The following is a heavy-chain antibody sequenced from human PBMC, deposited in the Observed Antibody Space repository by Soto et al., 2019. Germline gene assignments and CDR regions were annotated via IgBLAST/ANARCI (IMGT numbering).Heavy chain of an antibody. CDR3: ARTGTYYDFWSGPGAYYGMDV. J-gene: IGHJ6*02. CDR1: GYTFTSYY. CDR2: INPSGGST. V-gene: IGHV1-46*01. Sequence: ASVKVSCKASGYTFTSYYMQWVRQAPGQGLEWMGIINPSGGSTSYAQKFQGRVTMTRDTSTSTVYMELSSLRSEDTAVYYCARTGTYYDFWSGPGAYYGMDVWGQGTTVTVSS. D-gene: IGHD3-3*01.